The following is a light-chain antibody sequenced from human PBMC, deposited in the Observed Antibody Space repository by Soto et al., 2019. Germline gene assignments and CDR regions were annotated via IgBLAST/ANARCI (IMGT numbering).Light chain of an antibody. V-gene: IGKV1-8*01. J-gene: IGKJ4*01. CDR1: QGISSY. CDR2: AAS. CDR3: QQSHTPPLT. Sequence: AIRMTQSPSSFSASTGDRFTITCRASQGISSYLAWYQQKPGNAPKLLIYAASNLQSGVPSRFSGSGSGTDFTLTISSLHPEDFATYFCQQSHTPPLTFGGGTKVDI.